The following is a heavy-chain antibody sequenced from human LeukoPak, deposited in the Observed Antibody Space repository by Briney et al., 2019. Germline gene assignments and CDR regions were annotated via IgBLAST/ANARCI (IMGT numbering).Heavy chain of an antibody. Sequence: PGGSLRLSCAASGFTFSTYAVNWVRQAPGKGLECVAFITYEGSEMYYADSVNGRFTISRDNSRDSLYLQVNSLRGDDTAIYYCARNRGYTYDYDSFDPWGQGTLVTVSS. V-gene: IGHV3-30*04. CDR2: ITYEGSEM. CDR3: ARNRGYTYDYDSFDP. J-gene: IGHJ5*02. CDR1: GFTFSTYA. D-gene: IGHD5-18*01.